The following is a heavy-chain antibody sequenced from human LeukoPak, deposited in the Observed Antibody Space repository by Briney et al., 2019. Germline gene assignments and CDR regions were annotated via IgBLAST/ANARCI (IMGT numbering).Heavy chain of an antibody. CDR1: GFTFSDYY. D-gene: IGHD6-19*01. CDR2: ISSSSSYT. V-gene: IGHV3-11*06. J-gene: IGHJ4*02. Sequence: GGSLRLSCAASGFTFSDYYMSWIRKAPGKGLEWVSYISSSSSYTNYADSVKGRFTISRDNAKNSLYLQMNSLRAEDTAVYYCARELSGWYYFDYWGQGTLVTVSS. CDR3: ARELSGWYYFDY.